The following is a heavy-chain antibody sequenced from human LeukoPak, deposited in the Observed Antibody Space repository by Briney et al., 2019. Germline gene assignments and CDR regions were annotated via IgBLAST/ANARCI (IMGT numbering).Heavy chain of an antibody. CDR1: GYTFTDYW. D-gene: IGHD6-19*01. V-gene: IGHV5-51*01. CDR3: ARRHSSESYFLY. J-gene: IGHJ4*02. Sequence: GESLRMSCQGSGYTFTDYWIAWVRQMPGKGLEWMGIIFPGDSDTRSSPSFQGQVTISADKSISTAYLQWSSLKASDTAMYYCARRHSSESYFLYWGQGTVVTVSS. CDR2: IFPGDSDT.